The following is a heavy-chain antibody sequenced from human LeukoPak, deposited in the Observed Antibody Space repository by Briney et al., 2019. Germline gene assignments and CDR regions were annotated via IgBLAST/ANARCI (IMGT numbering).Heavy chain of an antibody. CDR3: ARDYRSSSGRSIDY. V-gene: IGHV3-7*01. D-gene: IGHD6-6*01. Sequence: GGSLRLSCAASGFTFSNYWMSWVRQAPGKGLEWVANIKQDGGEKYYVDSVKGRFTVSRDNAKNSLYLQMNNLRAEDTSVYYCARDYRSSSGRSIDYWGQGTLVTVSS. CDR2: IKQDGGEK. J-gene: IGHJ4*02. CDR1: GFTFSNYW.